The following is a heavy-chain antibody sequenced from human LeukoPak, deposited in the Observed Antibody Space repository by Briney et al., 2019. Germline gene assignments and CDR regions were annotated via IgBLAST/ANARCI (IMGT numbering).Heavy chain of an antibody. Sequence: ASVKVSCKASGYTFTGYYMHWVRQAPGQGLEWMGRINPNSGGTNYAQKFQGRVTMTRDTSISTAYMELSRLRSDDTAVYYCARVDFWSGRPIDYWGQGTLVTVSS. V-gene: IGHV1-2*06. J-gene: IGHJ4*02. D-gene: IGHD3-3*01. CDR2: INPNSGGT. CDR1: GYTFTGYY. CDR3: ARVDFWSGRPIDY.